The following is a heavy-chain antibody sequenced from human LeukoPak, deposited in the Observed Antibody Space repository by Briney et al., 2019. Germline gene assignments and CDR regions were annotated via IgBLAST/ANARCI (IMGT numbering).Heavy chain of an antibody. D-gene: IGHD3-10*01. Sequence: GASVKVSCKASGYTFTSYYMHWVRQAPGQGLEWMGIINPSGGSTSYAQKFQGRVTMTRDTSTSTVYMELSSLRSEDTAVYYCARDFRIRITMVRGVAGGYWGQGTLVTVSS. CDR1: GYTFTSYY. CDR3: ARDFRIRITMVRGVAGGY. CDR2: INPSGGST. J-gene: IGHJ4*02. V-gene: IGHV1-46*01.